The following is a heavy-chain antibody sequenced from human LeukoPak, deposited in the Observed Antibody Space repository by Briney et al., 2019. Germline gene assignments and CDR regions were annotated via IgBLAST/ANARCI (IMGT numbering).Heavy chain of an antibody. Sequence: PGGSLRLSCAASGFTFSSYAMSWVRQAPGKGLEWVSAISGSGGSTYYADSVKGRFTISRDNSKNTLYLQMNSLRAEDTAVYYCAKPLYSSSLVNWFDPWGQGTLVTVSS. CDR3: AKPLYSSSLVNWFDP. CDR1: GFTFSSYA. J-gene: IGHJ5*02. CDR2: ISGSGGST. D-gene: IGHD6-13*01. V-gene: IGHV3-23*01.